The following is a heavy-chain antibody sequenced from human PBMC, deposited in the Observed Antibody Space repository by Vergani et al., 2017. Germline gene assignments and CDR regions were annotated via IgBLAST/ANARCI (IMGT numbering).Heavy chain of an antibody. CDR1: GGSISSGSYY. Sequence: QVQLQESGPGLVKPSQTLSLTCTVSGGSISSGSYYWSWIRQPAGKGLEWSGRIYTSGSTNYNPSLKSRVTISVDTSKNQFSLKLSSVTAADTAVYYCARDRGDSSWYDAEYFQHWGQGSLVTVSS. V-gene: IGHV4-61*02. CDR3: ARDRGDSSWYDAEYFQH. D-gene: IGHD6-13*01. J-gene: IGHJ1*01. CDR2: IYTSGST.